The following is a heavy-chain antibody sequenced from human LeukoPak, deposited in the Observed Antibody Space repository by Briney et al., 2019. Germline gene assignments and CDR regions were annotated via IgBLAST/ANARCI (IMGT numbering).Heavy chain of an antibody. CDR2: INDNGDGT. CDR3: AKNRGAGSHYYYHMNV. V-gene: IGHV3-23*01. J-gene: IGHJ6*03. Sequence: GGSLRLSCAASGFTFSSYAMSWVRQAPGKGLKWVSTINDNGDGTYYADSVKGRFTISRDNSKNTLYLQLNSLRVEDTAVYYCAKNRGAGSHYYYHMNVWGKGTTVTVSS. CDR1: GFTFSSYA. D-gene: IGHD1-26*01.